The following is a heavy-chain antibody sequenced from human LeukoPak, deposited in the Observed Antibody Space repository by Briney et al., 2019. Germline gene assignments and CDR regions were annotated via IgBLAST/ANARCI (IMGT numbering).Heavy chain of an antibody. V-gene: IGHV1-46*01. CDR2: INPSGGST. Sequence: ASVKVSRKASGYTFTSYYMHWVRQAPGQGLEWMGIINPSGGSTSYAQKFQGRVTMTRDTSTSTAYMELSSLRSEDTAVYYCARDMPVWFGELSGMDVWGKGTTVTISS. CDR3: ARDMPVWFGELSGMDV. J-gene: IGHJ6*03. D-gene: IGHD3-10*01. CDR1: GYTFTSYY.